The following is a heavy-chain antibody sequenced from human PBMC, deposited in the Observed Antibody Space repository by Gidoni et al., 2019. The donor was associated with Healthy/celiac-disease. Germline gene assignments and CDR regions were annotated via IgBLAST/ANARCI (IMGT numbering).Heavy chain of an antibody. D-gene: IGHD5-12*01. V-gene: IGHV3-11*06. CDR2: ISSSSSYT. CDR1: GFTFSDYY. CDR3: ARVYSGYDYGWFDP. J-gene: IGHJ5*02. Sequence: QVQLVESGGGLVKPGGSLRLSCAASGFTFSDYYMSWIRQAPGKGLEWVSYISSSSSYTNYADSVKGRFTISRDNAKNSLYLQMNSLRAEDTAVYYCARVYSGYDYGWFDPWGQGTLVTVSS.